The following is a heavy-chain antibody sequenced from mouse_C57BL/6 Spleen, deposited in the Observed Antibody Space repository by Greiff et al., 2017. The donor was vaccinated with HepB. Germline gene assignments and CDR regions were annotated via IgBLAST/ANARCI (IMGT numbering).Heavy chain of an antibody. CDR3: ARDWGGNYVGYFDV. CDR2: INYDGSST. D-gene: IGHD2-1*01. V-gene: IGHV5-16*01. CDR1: GFTFSDYY. J-gene: IGHJ1*03. Sequence: EVMLVESEGGLVQPGSSMKLSCTASGFTFSDYYMAWVRQVPEKGLEWVANINYDGSSTYYLDSLKSRFIISRDNAKNILYLQMSSLKSEDTATYYCARDWGGNYVGYFDVWGTGTTVTVSS.